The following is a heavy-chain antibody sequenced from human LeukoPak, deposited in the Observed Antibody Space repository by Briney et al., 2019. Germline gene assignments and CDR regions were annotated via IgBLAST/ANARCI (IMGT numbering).Heavy chain of an antibody. Sequence: RASETLSLTCTVSGGSMSSGGYYWSGIRQHPGKGLEWIGYIYYSGSTFFNPSLKSRVTISVDTSQNQFSLELSSVTAADTAVYYRARHGGAYSFDQWGQGTLVTVSS. D-gene: IGHD4-11*01. V-gene: IGHV4-31*03. CDR1: GGSMSSGGYY. CDR2: IYYSGST. J-gene: IGHJ4*02. CDR3: ARHGGAYSFDQ.